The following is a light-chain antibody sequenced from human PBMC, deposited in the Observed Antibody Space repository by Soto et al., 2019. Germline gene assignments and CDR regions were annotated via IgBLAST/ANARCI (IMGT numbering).Light chain of an antibody. V-gene: IGLV2-23*01. J-gene: IGLJ1*01. CDR1: RSDVGSYNL. CDR2: EGS. Sequence: QSVLTQPASLSGSPGQAVTISCTGTRSDVGSYNLVSWYQHHPGKAPKLMIYEGSKRPSGVSNRFSGSKSGNTASLTISGLQVEDEADYFCCSYAGRSTYVFGSGTKVTVL. CDR3: CSYAGRSTYV.